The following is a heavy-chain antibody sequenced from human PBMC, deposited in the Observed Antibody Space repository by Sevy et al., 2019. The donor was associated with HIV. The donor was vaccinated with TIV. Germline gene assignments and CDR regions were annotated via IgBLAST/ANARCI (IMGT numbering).Heavy chain of an antibody. D-gene: IGHD3-22*01. J-gene: IGHJ4*02. CDR3: AGEGYYYDSSGYYFGGYYFDY. CDR1: GFTFSSYW. Sequence: GGSLRLSCAASGFTFSSYWMTWVRQAPGKGLEWVANIKEDGSEKYYVDSVKGRVTISRDNAKNSLYLQMNSLRADDTAVYYCAGEGYYYDSSGYYFGGYYFDYWGQGTLVTVSS. CDR2: IKEDGSEK. V-gene: IGHV3-7*03.